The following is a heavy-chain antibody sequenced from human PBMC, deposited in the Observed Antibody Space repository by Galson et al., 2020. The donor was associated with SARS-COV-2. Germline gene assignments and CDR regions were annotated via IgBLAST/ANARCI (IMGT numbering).Heavy chain of an antibody. J-gene: IGHJ6*02. Sequence: GESLKISCTGSGYTFTDYWIGWVRQMHGKGLEWMGIIYPAESRIIYSPSFQGQVTISADKSISTAHLQWSSLKASDTGMYYCARHAGYFDSSALGNYYYGMDVWGQGTTVIVSS. CDR3: ARHAGYFDSSALGNYYYGMDV. V-gene: IGHV5-51*01. D-gene: IGHD3-22*01. CDR1: GYTFTDYW. CDR2: IYPAESRI.